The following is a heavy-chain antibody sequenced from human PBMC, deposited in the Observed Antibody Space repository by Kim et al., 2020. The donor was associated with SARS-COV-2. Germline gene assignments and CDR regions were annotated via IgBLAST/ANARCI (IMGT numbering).Heavy chain of an antibody. V-gene: IGHV4-39*01. CDR3: ARRPYSSGWHFDY. Sequence: YNPSLKSRVTISVDTSKNQFSLKLSSVTAADTAVYYCARRPYSSGWHFDYWGQGTLVTVSS. D-gene: IGHD6-19*01. J-gene: IGHJ4*02.